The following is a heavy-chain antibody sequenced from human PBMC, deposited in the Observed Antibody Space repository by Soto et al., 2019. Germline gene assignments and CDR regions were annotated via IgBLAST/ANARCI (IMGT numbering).Heavy chain of an antibody. V-gene: IGHV4-34*01. Sequence: SETLSLTCAVYGGSFSGYYWSWIRQPPGKGLEWIGEINHSGSTNYNPSLKSRVTISVDTSKNQFSLKLSSVTAADTAVYYCARVAAAVRGSDYYYYYMDVWGKGTTVTVSS. CDR3: ARVAAAVRGSDYYYYYMDV. J-gene: IGHJ6*03. CDR2: INHSGST. D-gene: IGHD6-13*01. CDR1: GGSFSGYY.